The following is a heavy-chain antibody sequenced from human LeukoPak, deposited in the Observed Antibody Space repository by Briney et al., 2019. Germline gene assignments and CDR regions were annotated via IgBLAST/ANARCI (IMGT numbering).Heavy chain of an antibody. CDR2: ISYDGSNK. J-gene: IGHJ3*02. V-gene: IGHV3-30*18. Sequence: GGSLRLSCAASGFTSSSYGMHWVRQAPGKGLEWVAVISYDGSNKYYADSVKGRFTISRDNSKNTLYLQMNSLRAEDTAVYYCAKERDGYTPGGAFDIWGQGTMVTVSS. CDR3: AKERDGYTPGGAFDI. CDR1: GFTSSSYG. D-gene: IGHD5-24*01.